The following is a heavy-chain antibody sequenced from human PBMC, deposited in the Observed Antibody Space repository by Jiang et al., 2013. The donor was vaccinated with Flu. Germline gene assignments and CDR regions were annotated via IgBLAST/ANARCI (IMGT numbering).Heavy chain of an antibody. V-gene: IGHV3-30-3*01. CDR2: ISYDGSNK. D-gene: IGHD3-16*01. Sequence: VQLVESGGGVVQPGRSLRLSCAASGFTFSSYAMHWVRQAPGKGLEWVAVISYDGSNKYYADSVKGRFTISRDNSKNTLYLQMNSLRAEDTAVHYCAREGGVDAFDIWGQGTMVTVSS. CDR3: AREGGVDAFDI. J-gene: IGHJ3*02. CDR1: GFTFSSYA.